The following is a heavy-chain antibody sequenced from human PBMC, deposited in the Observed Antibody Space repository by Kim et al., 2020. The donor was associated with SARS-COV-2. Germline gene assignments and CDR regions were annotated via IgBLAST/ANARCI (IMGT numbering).Heavy chain of an antibody. V-gene: IGHV4-39*07. CDR1: GGSISSSSYY. D-gene: IGHD4-17*01. J-gene: IGHJ4*02. CDR2: IYYSGST. Sequence: SETLSLTCTVSGGSISSSSYYWGWIRQPPGKGLEWIGSIYYSGSTYYNPSLKSRVTISVDTSKNQFSLKLSSVTAADTAVYYCARDPMTTVTYPLDYWGQGTLVTVSS. CDR3: ARDPMTTVTYPLDY.